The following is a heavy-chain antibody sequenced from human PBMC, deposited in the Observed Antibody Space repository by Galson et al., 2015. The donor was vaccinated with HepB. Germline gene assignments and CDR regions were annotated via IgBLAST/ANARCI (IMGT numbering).Heavy chain of an antibody. J-gene: IGHJ5*02. D-gene: IGHD2-2*01. CDR1: GDSVSSNSAA. CDR2: TYYRSKWYN. Sequence: CAISGDSVSSNSAAWNRIRQSPSRGLEWLGRTYYRSKWYNDYAVSVKSRITINPDTSKNQFSLQLNSVTPEDTAVYYCARALYCSSTSCHGGGGWFDPWGQGTLVTVSS. V-gene: IGHV6-1*01. CDR3: ARALYCSSTSCHGGGGWFDP.